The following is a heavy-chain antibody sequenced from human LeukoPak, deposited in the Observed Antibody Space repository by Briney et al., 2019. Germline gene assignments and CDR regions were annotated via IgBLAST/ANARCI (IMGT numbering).Heavy chain of an antibody. CDR1: GASVGIAGYY. J-gene: IGHJ4*02. CDR2: IYYISNT. D-gene: IGHD1-26*01. V-gene: IGHV4-61*08. Sequence: PSETLSLTCTVSGASVGIAGYYWSWIRQPPGGGLEWIGYIYYISNTNYNPSLKSRVTMSVDPSKNQFSLKLNSVTAADTAVYYCARTQSQSGSYSYYFGYWGQGTLVTVSS. CDR3: ARTQSQSGSYSYYFGY.